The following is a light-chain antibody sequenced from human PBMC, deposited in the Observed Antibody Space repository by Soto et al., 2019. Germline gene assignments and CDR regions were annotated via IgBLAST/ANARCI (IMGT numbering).Light chain of an antibody. Sequence: QSALTQPPSASGSPGQSVTISCTGTSSDVGGYNYVSWYQQHPGKAPKFLIFEVSRRPSGVPDRFSGSKSGNTASLTVSGLQADDEADYYCSSYAGSNNPVIFGGGTKPPS. J-gene: IGLJ2*01. V-gene: IGLV2-8*01. CDR2: EVS. CDR3: SSYAGSNNPVI. CDR1: SSDVGGYNY.